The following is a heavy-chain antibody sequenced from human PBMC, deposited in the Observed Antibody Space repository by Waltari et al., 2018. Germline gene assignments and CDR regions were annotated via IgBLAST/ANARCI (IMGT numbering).Heavy chain of an antibody. CDR2: ISYDGSNK. V-gene: IGHV3-30*18. Sequence: QVQLVESGGGVVQPGRSLRLSCAASGFTFSSYGMHWVRQAPGKGLEWVAVISYDGSNKYYADSVKGRFTISRDKSKNTLYLQMNSLRAEDTAVYYCAKGMAPGMVDYWGQGTLVTVSS. D-gene: IGHD1-20*01. CDR3: AKGMAPGMVDY. J-gene: IGHJ4*02. CDR1: GFTFSSYG.